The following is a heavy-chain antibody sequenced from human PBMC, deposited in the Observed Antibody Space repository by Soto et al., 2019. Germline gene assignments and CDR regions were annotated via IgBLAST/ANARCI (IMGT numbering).Heavy chain of an antibody. CDR1: GGSISSGGYY. Sequence: PSETLSLTCTVSGGSISSGGYYWSWIRQYPGNGLEWIGYISYSGSTYYNPSLKSRITISVDTSKNQFFLKLRSVTAADTAVYYCASDNYHTGSGHYPSSAEYFQPWGQRTLVTVSS. CDR2: ISYSGST. D-gene: IGHD3-22*01. J-gene: IGHJ1*01. V-gene: IGHV4-31*03. CDR3: ASDNYHTGSGHYPSSAEYFQP.